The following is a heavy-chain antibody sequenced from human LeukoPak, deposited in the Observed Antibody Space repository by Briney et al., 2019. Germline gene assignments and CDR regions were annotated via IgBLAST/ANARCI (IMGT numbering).Heavy chain of an antibody. D-gene: IGHD3-10*01. V-gene: IGHV3-21*04. CDR1: GFTFSSYN. CDR2: ITSGSSHI. CDR3: ARDQYYYGSDLYYMDV. J-gene: IGHJ6*03. Sequence: GGSLRLSCAASGFTFSSYNMNWVRQTPGQGLEWVSSITSGSSHIYYADSVKGRFTISRDNAKSSLYLQMNSLRAEDTAVYYCARDQYYYGSDLYYMDVWGKGTTVTISS.